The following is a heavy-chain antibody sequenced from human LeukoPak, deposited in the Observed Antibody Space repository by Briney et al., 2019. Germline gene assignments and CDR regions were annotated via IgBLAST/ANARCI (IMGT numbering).Heavy chain of an antibody. CDR1: GFTFSSYA. Sequence: PGGSLRLSCAASGFTFSSYAMNWVRQAPGKGLEWVSRINSDGSSTSYADSVKGRFTISRDNAKNTLYLQMNSLRAEDTAVYYCARASKDSSGYYFDYWGQGTLVTVSS. V-gene: IGHV3-74*01. CDR2: INSDGSST. J-gene: IGHJ4*02. D-gene: IGHD3-22*01. CDR3: ARASKDSSGYYFDY.